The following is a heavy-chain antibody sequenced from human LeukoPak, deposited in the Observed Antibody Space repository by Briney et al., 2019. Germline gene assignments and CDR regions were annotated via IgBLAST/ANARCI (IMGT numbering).Heavy chain of an antibody. CDR3: ARESSSSWYAYYYYYMDV. CDR1: GFTFSTYW. D-gene: IGHD6-13*01. V-gene: IGHV3-7*01. Sequence: GGSLRLSCAASGFTFSTYWMSWVRQAPGKGLEWVANIKQDGSEKYYVDSVKGRFTISRDNAKNSLYLQMNSLRAEDTAVYYCARESSSSWYAYYYYYMDVWGKGTTVTVSS. CDR2: IKQDGSEK. J-gene: IGHJ6*03.